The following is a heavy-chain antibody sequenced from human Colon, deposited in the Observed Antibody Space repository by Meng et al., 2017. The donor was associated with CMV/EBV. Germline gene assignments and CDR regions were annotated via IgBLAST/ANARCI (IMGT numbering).Heavy chain of an antibody. D-gene: IGHD2-2*03. CDR3: ARTPFVGFCSTTNCFGSWFDS. CDR2: VYFSGGT. J-gene: IGHJ5*01. V-gene: IGHV4-61*01. Sequence: GSLRLSCNVSRGSVNSGNYYWSWIRQSPGKALEWIGFVYFSGGTNYNPSLKSRVTMSVDTSKNQFSLKLKSVTAADTAVYYCARTPFVGFCSTTNCFGSWFDSWGQGTLVTVSS. CDR1: RGSVNSGNYY.